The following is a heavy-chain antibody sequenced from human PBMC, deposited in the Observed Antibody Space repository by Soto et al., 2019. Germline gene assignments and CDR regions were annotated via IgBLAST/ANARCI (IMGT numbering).Heavy chain of an antibody. V-gene: IGHV3-23*01. CDR2: ISGSGDKT. CDR1: GFTFNGYA. Sequence: LLESGGDLVQSGGSLRLSCSVSGFTFNGYAMNWVRQAPGKGLEWVSSISGSGDKTYYTDSVGGRFAISRVNSKKTLYLQMNSLRAEDTALYYCARRNRDGAFDIWGRGTMVTVSS. CDR3: ARRNRDGAFDI. J-gene: IGHJ3*02.